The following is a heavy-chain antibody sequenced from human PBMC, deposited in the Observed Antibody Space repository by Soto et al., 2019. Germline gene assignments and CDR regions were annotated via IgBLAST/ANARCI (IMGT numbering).Heavy chain of an antibody. CDR3: ASRRNLYGAYDC. Sequence: EVQLVVSGGGVVQPGGSLRLSCAASGFTVSSNFMSWVRQAHGTGLEWVSIIYSDGSTYYADSVKGRFTISRDNSKNTLYLQMNSLRADESAVYYLASRRNLYGAYDCLGQGTLVTVSS. CDR1: GFTVSSNF. D-gene: IGHD4-17*01. V-gene: IGHV3-66*01. J-gene: IGHJ4*02. CDR2: IYSDGST.